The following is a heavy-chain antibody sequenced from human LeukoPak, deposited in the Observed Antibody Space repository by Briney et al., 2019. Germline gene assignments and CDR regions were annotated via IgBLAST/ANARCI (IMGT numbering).Heavy chain of an antibody. CDR3: TRLDYTNTWYGFDD. J-gene: IGHJ4*02. D-gene: IGHD6-13*01. CDR2: IETKADNYAT. V-gene: IGHV3-73*01. Sequence: GGSLRLSCAASGFTFSGSAIHWVRQASGKGLEWLGRIETKADNYATAYAASVKGRFTVSRDDSKNTAYLQLNSLKTEGTAVYYCTRLDYTNTWYGFDDWGQGTLVTVSS. CDR1: GFTFSGSA.